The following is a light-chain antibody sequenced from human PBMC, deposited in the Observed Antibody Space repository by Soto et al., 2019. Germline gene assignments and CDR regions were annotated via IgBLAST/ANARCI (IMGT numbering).Light chain of an antibody. V-gene: IGKV1-16*01. CDR2: GAS. Sequence: TQSPVTLSASVGDRVTITCQASQDISNYLNWYQQAPGKAPKPLIFGASNLQSGLPSRFCGSGSGTHFTLANSSLQPEDFATYSCQQYTSYPHTFAGGTKVDIK. J-gene: IGKJ4*01. CDR3: QQYTSYPHT. CDR1: QDISNY.